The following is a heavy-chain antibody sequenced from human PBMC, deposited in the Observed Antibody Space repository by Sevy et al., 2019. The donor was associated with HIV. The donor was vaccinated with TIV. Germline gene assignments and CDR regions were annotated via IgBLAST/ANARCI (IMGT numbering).Heavy chain of an antibody. CDR1: GFTFSGYD. V-gene: IGHV3-13*01. CDR3: ARAKGVRGANKWLDP. D-gene: IGHD3-10*01. CDR2: IGPTGDT. Sequence: GVTLKISCAASGFTFSGYDMHWVRQATGKGLEWVSSIGPTGDTYYPGSVKGRFTISRENAKNSLYLQMNSLRVGDTAVYYCARAKGVRGANKWLDPWGQGTLVTVSS. J-gene: IGHJ5*02.